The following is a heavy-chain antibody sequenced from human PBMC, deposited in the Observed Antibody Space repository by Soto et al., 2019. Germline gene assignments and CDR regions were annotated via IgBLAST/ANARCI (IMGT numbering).Heavy chain of an antibody. Sequence: GASVKVSCKASGYTFTSYYMHWVRQAPGQGLEWMGIINPSGGSTSYAQKFQGRVTMTRDTSTSTVYMELSSLRSEDTAVYYCARSSSSWYTAPDYFDYWGQGTLVTVSS. CDR1: GYTFTSYY. V-gene: IGHV1-46*03. CDR2: INPSGGST. CDR3: ARSSSSWYTAPDYFDY. J-gene: IGHJ4*02. D-gene: IGHD6-13*01.